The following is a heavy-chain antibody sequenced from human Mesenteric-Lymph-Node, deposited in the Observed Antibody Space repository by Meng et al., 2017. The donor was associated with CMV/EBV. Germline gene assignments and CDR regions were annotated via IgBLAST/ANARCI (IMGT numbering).Heavy chain of an antibody. CDR2: IKQDGSEK. CDR3: ARHGDYSFDY. CDR1: GFTFSSYW. D-gene: IGHD4-17*01. V-gene: IGHV3-7*01. J-gene: IGHJ4*02. Sequence: GESLKISCASSGFTFSSYWMHWVRQAPGKGLEWVANIKQDGSEKYYVDSVKGRFTISRDNAKNSLYLQMNSLRAEDTAVYYCARHGDYSFDYWGQGTLVTVSS.